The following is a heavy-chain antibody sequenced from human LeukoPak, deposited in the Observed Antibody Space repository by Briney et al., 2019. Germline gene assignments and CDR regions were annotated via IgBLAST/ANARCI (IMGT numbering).Heavy chain of an antibody. J-gene: IGHJ4*02. D-gene: IGHD6-13*01. V-gene: IGHV4-38-2*02. CDR3: ARIETEGSSWSGVHYFDY. CDR1: GYSISSGYY. Sequence: PSETLSLTCTVSGYSISSGYYWGWIRQPPGKGLEWIGSIYHSGNKYYNPSLKSRVTRSVDTSKKQFSLKMTSVTAAGTDMYYAARIETEGSSWSGVHYFDYWGRGTQVTVSS. CDR2: IYHSGNK.